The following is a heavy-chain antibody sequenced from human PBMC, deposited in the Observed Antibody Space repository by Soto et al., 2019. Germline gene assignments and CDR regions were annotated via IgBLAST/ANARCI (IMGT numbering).Heavy chain of an antibody. CDR3: TSFHSATPYLFDF. CDR2: INPHTGVT. J-gene: IGHJ4*02. CDR1: GYAFSDYY. D-gene: IGHD1-26*01. Sequence: WASVKVSCKASGYAFSDYYVHWVRQAPGQGLEWMGWINPHTGVTKYAQKFEGRVTMTRDTSISTAYMELSRPTSDDTAVYFCTSFHSATPYLFDFWGQGTLVTVSS. V-gene: IGHV1-2*02.